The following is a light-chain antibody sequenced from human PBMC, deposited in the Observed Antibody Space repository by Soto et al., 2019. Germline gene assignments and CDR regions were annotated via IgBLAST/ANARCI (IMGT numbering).Light chain of an antibody. J-gene: IGKJ4*01. CDR1: QGISSY. Sequence: AIRMTQSPSSLSASTGDRVTITCRASQGISSYLAWYQQKPGKAPKLLIYAASTLQSGVPSRFSGSGSGTDFTLTISSLQPEDFATYYCQQSYSTPLTLGGGTKVDIK. V-gene: IGKV1-8*01. CDR2: AAS. CDR3: QQSYSTPLT.